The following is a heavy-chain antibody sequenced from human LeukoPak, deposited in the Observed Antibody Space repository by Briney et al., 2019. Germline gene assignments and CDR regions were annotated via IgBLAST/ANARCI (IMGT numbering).Heavy chain of an antibody. J-gene: IGHJ6*03. CDR1: GATFSSYS. CDR2: IMPFCNTA. V-gene: IGHV1-69*05. CDR3: ARVDRYHYYLDV. Sequence: SEKLSCKSSGATFSSYSITWVGQAPGQRLKWMGGIMPFCNTAHYAQQFQGRVTIATDESTSTAYMELSSLRFEDTAMYYCARVDRYHYYLDVWGKGTTVTVSS.